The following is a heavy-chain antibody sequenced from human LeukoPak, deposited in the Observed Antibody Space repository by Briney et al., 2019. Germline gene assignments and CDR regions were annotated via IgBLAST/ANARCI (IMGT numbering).Heavy chain of an antibody. D-gene: IGHD3-22*01. Sequence: GGSLRLSCAASGFTFDDYAMHWVRQAPGKGLEWVSGISWNSGSIGYADSVKGRFTISRDNAKNSLYLQMNSLRAEDTALYYCVKDIGIGYYYDSSGYYNHYYYGMDVWGQGTTVTVSS. CDR1: GFTFDDYA. J-gene: IGHJ6*02. CDR2: ISWNSGSI. CDR3: VKDIGIGYYYDSSGYYNHYYYGMDV. V-gene: IGHV3-9*01.